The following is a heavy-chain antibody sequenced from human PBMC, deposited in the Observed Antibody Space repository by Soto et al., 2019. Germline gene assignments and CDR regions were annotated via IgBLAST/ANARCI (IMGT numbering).Heavy chain of an antibody. D-gene: IGHD2-2*02. J-gene: IGHJ4*02. V-gene: IGHV3-74*01. CDR2: INTDGSVT. CDR3: AKSPNFYRSSPNCYKFYFDF. Sequence: PAGSLRLSCAGSGFTFNNFWMHWVRQAPLKVLVWVARINTDGSVTSHADSVKGRFIISRDNSKNTLYLQMNSLRAEDTAIYYCAKSPNFYRSSPNCYKFYFDFWGQGALVTVSS. CDR1: GFTFNNFW.